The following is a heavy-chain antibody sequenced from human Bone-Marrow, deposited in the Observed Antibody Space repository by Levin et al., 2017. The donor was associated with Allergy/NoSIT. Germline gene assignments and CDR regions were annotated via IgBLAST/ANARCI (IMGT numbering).Heavy chain of an antibody. V-gene: IGHV4-39*07. CDR1: GGSIRSGTYY. D-gene: IGHD6-19*01. J-gene: IGHJ4*02. Sequence: SQTLSLTCSVSGGSIRSGTYYWGWIRQPPGKGLEWIGTIFYSGNTYYNPSLKSRVTISMDTSKNQFSLKMSSVTAADTAVYYCARDSGIAVAGPRFDYWGQGTLVPVSS. CDR2: IFYSGNT. CDR3: ARDSGIAVAGPRFDY.